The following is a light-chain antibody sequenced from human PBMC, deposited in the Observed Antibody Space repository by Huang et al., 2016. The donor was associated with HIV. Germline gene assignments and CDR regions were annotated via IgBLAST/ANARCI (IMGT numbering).Light chain of an antibody. CDR3: QRYDSAPRA. CDR2: AAS. Sequence: DIQMTQSPASLSASTGIRVTLTCRARQDIGDFVAWFQQKPGKVPRLLIYAASVLQSGVPSRFSGRGSGTDFTLTITNFQAEDVATYYCQRYDSAPRAFGQGTKVDLK. V-gene: IGKV1-27*01. CDR1: QDIGDF. J-gene: IGKJ1*01.